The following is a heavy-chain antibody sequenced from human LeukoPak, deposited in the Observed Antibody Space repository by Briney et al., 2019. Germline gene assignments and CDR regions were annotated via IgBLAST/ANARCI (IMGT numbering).Heavy chain of an antibody. J-gene: IGHJ6*02. V-gene: IGHV4-34*01. CDR3: ARHYRNAYYYYGMDV. CDR1: GGSFSGYY. D-gene: IGHD3-10*01. CDR2: INHSGST. Sequence: SETLSLTCAVYGGSFSGYYWSWIRQPPGKGLEWIGEINHSGSTNYNPSLKSRVTISVDKSKNQFSLKLSSVTAADTAVYYCARHYRNAYYYYGMDVWGQGTTVTVSS.